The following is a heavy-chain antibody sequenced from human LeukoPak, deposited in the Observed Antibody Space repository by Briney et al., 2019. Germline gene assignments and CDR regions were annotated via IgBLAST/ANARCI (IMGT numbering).Heavy chain of an antibody. CDR2: IYSGGSI. V-gene: IGHV3-53*01. CDR1: GFSVSTNY. J-gene: IGHJ4*02. CDR3: ASTSDFWSGYYLDY. Sequence: GGSLRLSCAATGFSVSTNYMTWVRQAPGKGLAWVSLIYSGGSINYADSVKDRFTISRDNSKNTLYLQMNSLRAEDTAIYYCASTSDFWSGYYLDYWGQGTLVTVSS. D-gene: IGHD3-3*01.